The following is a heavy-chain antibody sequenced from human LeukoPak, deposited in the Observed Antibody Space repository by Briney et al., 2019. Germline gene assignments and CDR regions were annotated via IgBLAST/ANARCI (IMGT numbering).Heavy chain of an antibody. CDR1: GYSFTSYW. Sequence: GESLKISWTGSGYSFTSYWIGWVRQMPGKGLEWMLNIYPGDSETRYSPSFQGQVTISADKSISTAYLQWSSLKASDSAMYCCARLTFGGVTFGAFDIWGQGTMVTVSS. V-gene: IGHV5-51*01. CDR2: IYPGDSET. D-gene: IGHD3-16*01. CDR3: ARLTFGGVTFGAFDI. J-gene: IGHJ3*02.